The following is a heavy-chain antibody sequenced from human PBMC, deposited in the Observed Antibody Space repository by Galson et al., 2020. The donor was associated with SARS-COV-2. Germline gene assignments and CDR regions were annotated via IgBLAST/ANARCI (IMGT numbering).Heavy chain of an antibody. CDR2: IFYDGSDK. V-gene: IGHV3-33*01. Sequence: GESLKISCAASCFTFKSHAMHLIRQPPGKGLEWVSQIFYDGSDKYYVDSVKGRFTISRDDSEKTVYLQMNNLRADDTAVYYCARDGQHRGGWAFDYWGQGTLVTVSS. J-gene: IGHJ4*02. CDR3: ARDGQHRGGWAFDY. CDR1: CFTFKSHA. D-gene: IGHD6-19*01.